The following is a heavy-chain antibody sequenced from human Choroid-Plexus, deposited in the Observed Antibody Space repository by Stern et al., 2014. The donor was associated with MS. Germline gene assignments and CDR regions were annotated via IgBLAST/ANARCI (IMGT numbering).Heavy chain of an antibody. Sequence: QVQLVQSGAEVKKPGASVKVSCKTSGYIFTGYYIHWVRHAPGQGLEWMAWINPKTGGTKYAQKFQGRGTKSRDTSLSTAYVELSSLTSDDTAVYYCARDQRGITIFGVVTDYYYLGMDVWGQGTTVTVSS. CDR1: GYIFTGYY. D-gene: IGHD3-3*01. V-gene: IGHV1-2*02. CDR3: ARDQRGITIFGVVTDYYYLGMDV. CDR2: INPKTGGT. J-gene: IGHJ6*02.